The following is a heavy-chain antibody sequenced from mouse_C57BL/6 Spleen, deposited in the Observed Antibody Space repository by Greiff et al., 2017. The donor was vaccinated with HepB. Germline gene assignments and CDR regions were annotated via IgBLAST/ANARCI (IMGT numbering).Heavy chain of an antibody. CDR3: ARWNCGSSSGFAY. Sequence: QVQLQQSGPELVKPGASVKISCKASGYAFSSSWMNWVKQRPGKGLEWIGRIYPGDGDTNYNGKFKGKATLTADKSSSTAYMPLSSLTSADSAVYFCARWNCGSSSGFAYWGQGTLVTVSA. CDR2: IYPGDGDT. J-gene: IGHJ3*01. V-gene: IGHV1-82*01. CDR1: GYAFSSSW. D-gene: IGHD1-1*01.